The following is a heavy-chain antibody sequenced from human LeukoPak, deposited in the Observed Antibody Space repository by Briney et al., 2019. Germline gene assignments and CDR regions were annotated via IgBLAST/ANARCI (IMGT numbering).Heavy chain of an antibody. D-gene: IGHD3-10*01. Sequence: GGSLRLSCAASGFTFSSYGMHWVRQAPGKGLEWVAFIRYDGSNKYYADSVKGRFTISRDNSKNTLYLQMNSLRAEDTAVYYCAKDQHARFGELNYWGQGTLVTVSS. CDR1: GFTFSSYG. CDR3: AKDQHARFGELNY. CDR2: IRYDGSNK. V-gene: IGHV3-30*02. J-gene: IGHJ4*02.